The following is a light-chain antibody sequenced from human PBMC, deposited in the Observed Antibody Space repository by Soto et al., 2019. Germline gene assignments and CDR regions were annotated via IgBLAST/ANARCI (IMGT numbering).Light chain of an antibody. CDR3: QQYNNWPPLT. CDR2: GAS. CDR1: QSVSGN. V-gene: IGKV3-15*01. Sequence: EIVMTQSPATLSVSPGESATLSCRASQSVSGNLAWYQQKPGQAPRLLIYGASTRATGIPARFSGSGSGTEFALTISSLQSEDFAVYYCQQYNNWPPLTFGGGTKVEIK. J-gene: IGKJ4*01.